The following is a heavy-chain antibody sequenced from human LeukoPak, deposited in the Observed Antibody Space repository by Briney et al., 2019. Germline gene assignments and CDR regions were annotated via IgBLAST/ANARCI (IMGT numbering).Heavy chain of an antibody. CDR3: ARGEFHLTGYYRW. CDR1: GFTFSSYS. V-gene: IGHV3-21*01. Sequence: PGGSLRLSCAASGFTFSSYSINWVRQAPGKGLEWVSSISSSSSYIYYADSVKGRFTISRDNAKNSLYLQMNGLRAEDTAVYYCARGEFHLTGYYRWWGQGTLVTVSS. CDR2: ISSSSSYI. J-gene: IGHJ4*02. D-gene: IGHD3-9*01.